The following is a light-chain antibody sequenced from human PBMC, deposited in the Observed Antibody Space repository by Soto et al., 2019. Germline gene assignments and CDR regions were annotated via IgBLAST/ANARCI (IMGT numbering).Light chain of an antibody. CDR3: MQALQTQVT. CDR1: QSLLHTNGYIY. V-gene: IGKV2-28*01. Sequence: DIVMTQSPLSLSVTPGEPASISCRSSQSLLHTNGYIYLDWYLQKPGQSPQLLIYLGSNRASGVSDRFSGSGSGTDFTLKISRVEAEDVGVYYCMQALQTQVTFGGGTKVEI. CDR2: LGS. J-gene: IGKJ4*01.